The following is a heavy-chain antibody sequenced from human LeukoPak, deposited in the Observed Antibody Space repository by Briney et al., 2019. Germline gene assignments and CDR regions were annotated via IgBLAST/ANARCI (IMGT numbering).Heavy chain of an antibody. CDR1: GGSITSYY. J-gene: IGHJ4*02. CDR2: FYYSGST. D-gene: IGHD2-2*01. CDR3: ARARYGSTSCPYYFDY. Sequence: PSETLSLTCTVSGGSITSYYWSWIRQPPGKGLELIGFFYYSGSTNYNPSLKSRVTISLDTSKNQFSLKLTSVTAADTAVYYYARARYGSTSCPYYFDYWGQGTLVTVSS. V-gene: IGHV4-59*01.